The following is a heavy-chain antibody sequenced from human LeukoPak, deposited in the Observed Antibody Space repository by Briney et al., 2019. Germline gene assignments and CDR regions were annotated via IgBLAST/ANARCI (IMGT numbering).Heavy chain of an antibody. CDR2: IIPILNEP. V-gene: IGHV1-69*10. Sequence: GASVKVSCEASGGTFSNYAISWVRPAPGQGLEWMGGIIPILNEPDYAQKFQGRVTISADTSTSTAYMELSGLRSDDTAVYFCARGPRVYYFDYWGQGTLVTVSS. CDR1: GGTFSNYA. CDR3: ARGPRVYYFDY. D-gene: IGHD2-8*01. J-gene: IGHJ4*02.